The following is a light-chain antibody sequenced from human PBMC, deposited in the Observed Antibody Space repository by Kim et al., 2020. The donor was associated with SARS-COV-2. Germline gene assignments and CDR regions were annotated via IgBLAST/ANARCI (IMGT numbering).Light chain of an antibody. Sequence: QSALTQPASVSGSPGQSVTISCTGTSSDLGGYDFVSWYQQHPGKAPKLIIYEVINRPSGVPDRFSGSKSGNTASLTVSGLQPEDEANYYCNSYTGTNNCVFGPGTQLTVL. V-gene: IGLV2-8*01. CDR3: NSYTGTNNCV. CDR2: EVI. CDR1: SSDLGGYDF. J-gene: IGLJ1*01.